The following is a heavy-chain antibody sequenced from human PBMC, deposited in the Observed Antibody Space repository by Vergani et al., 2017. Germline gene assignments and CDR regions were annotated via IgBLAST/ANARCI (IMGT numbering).Heavy chain of an antibody. CDR2: INPSGGST. J-gene: IGHJ4*02. CDR3: ARXVFLRYFDWLSWVYYFDY. Sequence: QVQLVQSGAEVKKPGASVKVSCKASGYTFTSYYMHWVRQAPGQGLEWMGIINPSGGSTSYAQKFQGRVTMTRDTSTSTVYMELSSLRSEDKAVYYCARXVFLRYFDWLSWVYYFDYGGQGTLVTVSS. D-gene: IGHD3-9*01. CDR1: GYTFTSYY. V-gene: IGHV1-46*03.